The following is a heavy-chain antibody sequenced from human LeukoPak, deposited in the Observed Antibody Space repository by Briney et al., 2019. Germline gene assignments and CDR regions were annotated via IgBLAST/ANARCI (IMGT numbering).Heavy chain of an antibody. D-gene: IGHD5-18*01. CDR1: GGTFSSYA. CDR2: IIPIFGTA. J-gene: IGHJ6*03. V-gene: IGHV1-69*05. Sequence: SVKVSCKASGGTFSSYAISWVRQAPGQGLEWMGRIIPIFGTAIYAPKFQGRVAITTDESTSTAYMELSSLRSEDTAVYYCARDQRYSYGHYYYYYMDVWGKGTTVTVSS. CDR3: ARDQRYSYGHYYYYYMDV.